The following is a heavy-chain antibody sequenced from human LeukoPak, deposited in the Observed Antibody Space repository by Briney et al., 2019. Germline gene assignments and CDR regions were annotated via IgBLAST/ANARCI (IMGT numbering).Heavy chain of an antibody. J-gene: IGHJ5*02. Sequence: GASVKVSCKTSGYTFTDSYIHWVRQAPGQGLEWMGWINPNSGGTNYAQKFQGRVTMTRDTSISTAYMEVSSLRSDDTAVCYCASPCSHCSRTSTWFDPWGQGTLVTVSS. V-gene: IGHV1-2*02. CDR2: INPNSGGT. CDR1: GYTFTDSY. CDR3: ASPCSHCSRTSTWFDP. D-gene: IGHD2-2*01.